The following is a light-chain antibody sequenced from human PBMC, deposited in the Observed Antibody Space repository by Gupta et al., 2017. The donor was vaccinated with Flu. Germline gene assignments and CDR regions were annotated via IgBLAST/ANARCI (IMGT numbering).Light chain of an antibody. J-gene: IGKJ4*01. CDR3: QQSDSTPQLT. CDR1: QSVRNY. CDR2: AAS. V-gene: IGKV1-39*01. Sequence: DIQITQSPSSLSASVGDRVTIACRASQSVRNYLNWYQQKPGKAPKLLIYAASTLQSGVPSRFSGSGYGKDFTLTITSRQPEDFATYYCQQSDSTPQLTFGGGTKVEIK.